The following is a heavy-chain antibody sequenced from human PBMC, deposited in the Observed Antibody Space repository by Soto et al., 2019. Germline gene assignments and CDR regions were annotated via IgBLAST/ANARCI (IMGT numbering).Heavy chain of an antibody. J-gene: IGHJ4*02. V-gene: IGHV3-33*01. CDR1: GFTFSSYG. D-gene: IGHD5-12*01. CDR2: IWYDGSNK. Sequence: QVQLVESGGGVVQPGRSLRLSCAASGFTFSSYGMHWVRQAPGKGLEWVAVIWYDGSNKYYADSVKGRFTISRDNSKNTLYLKMNSLRAEDTAVYYCARGGTGSGYDVDYWGQGTLVTVSS. CDR3: ARGGTGSGYDVDY.